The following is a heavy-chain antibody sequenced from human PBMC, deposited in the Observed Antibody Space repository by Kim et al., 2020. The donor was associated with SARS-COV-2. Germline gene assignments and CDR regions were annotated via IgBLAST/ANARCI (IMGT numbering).Heavy chain of an antibody. CDR1: GFTFSSYA. V-gene: IGHV3-23*01. CDR2: ISGSGGRT. D-gene: IGHD3-10*01. CDR3: AKVTGVVRGVIIDAVDI. Sequence: GGSLRLSCAASGFTFSSYAMSWVRQAPGKGLEWVSAISGSGGRTYYADSVKGRFTFSRDNSKNPLYLQMNSLRAEDTDVYYCAKVTGVVRGVIIDAVDIWGQGTMVTVPS. J-gene: IGHJ3*02.